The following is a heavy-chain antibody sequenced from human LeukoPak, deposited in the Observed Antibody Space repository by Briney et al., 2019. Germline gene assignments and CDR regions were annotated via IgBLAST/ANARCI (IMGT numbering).Heavy chain of an antibody. J-gene: IGHJ2*01. CDR3: ARLWYYYDSSGYSVRYFDH. CDR1: GGSISSYY. Sequence: SETLSLTCTVSGGSISSYYWSWIRQPPGKGLEWIGYIYYSGSTNYNPSLKSRVTISVDTSKNQFSLKLSSVTAADTAVYYCARLWYYYDSSGYSVRYFDHWGRGTLVTVSS. CDR2: IYYSGST. V-gene: IGHV4-59*01. D-gene: IGHD3-22*01.